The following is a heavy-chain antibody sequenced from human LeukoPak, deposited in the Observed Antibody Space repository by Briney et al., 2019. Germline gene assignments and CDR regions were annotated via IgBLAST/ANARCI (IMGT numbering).Heavy chain of an antibody. CDR1: GFTFDDYA. CDR2: ISWNSGSI. J-gene: IGHJ3*02. Sequence: GGSLRLSCAASGFTFDDYAMHWVRQAPGKGLEWVSGISWNSGSIGYADSVKGRFTISRDNAKNSLYLQMNSLRAEDMALYYCARRAARHAFDIWGQGTMVTVSS. V-gene: IGHV3-9*03. CDR3: ARRAARHAFDI. D-gene: IGHD6-6*01.